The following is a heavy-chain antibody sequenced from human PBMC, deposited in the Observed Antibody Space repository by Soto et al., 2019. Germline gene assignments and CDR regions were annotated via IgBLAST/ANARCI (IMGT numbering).Heavy chain of an antibody. V-gene: IGHV3-30*18. Sequence: GGSLRLSCAASGFTFSSYGMHWVRQAPGKGLERVAVISYDGSNKYYADSVKGRFTISRDNSKNTLYLQMNSLRAEDTAVYYCAKDRTEMATIFDYWGQGTLVTVSS. J-gene: IGHJ4*02. CDR3: AKDRTEMATIFDY. CDR2: ISYDGSNK. CDR1: GFTFSSYG. D-gene: IGHD5-12*01.